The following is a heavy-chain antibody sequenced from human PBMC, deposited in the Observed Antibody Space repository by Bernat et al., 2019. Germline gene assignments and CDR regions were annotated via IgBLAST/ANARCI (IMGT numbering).Heavy chain of an antibody. J-gene: IGHJ6*03. CDR1: GGSFSGYY. V-gene: IGHV4-34*01. CDR2: INHSGST. D-gene: IGHD2-15*01. CDR3: ARGFGYCSGGSCYGRFYYYYYMDV. Sequence: QLQLQESGPGLVRPSETLSLTCAVYGGSFSGYYWSWIRQPPGKGLEWIGEINHSGSTNYNPSLKSRVTISVDTSKNQFSLKLSSVTAADTAVYYCARGFGYCSGGSCYGRFYYYYYMDVWGKGTTVTVSS.